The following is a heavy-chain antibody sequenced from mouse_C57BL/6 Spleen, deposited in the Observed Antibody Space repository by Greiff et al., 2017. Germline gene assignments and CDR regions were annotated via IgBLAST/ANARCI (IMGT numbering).Heavy chain of an antibody. CDR3: ARSGGSSLYAMDY. CDR2: IDPSDSYT. J-gene: IGHJ4*01. CDR1: GYTFTSYW. V-gene: IGHV1-69*01. D-gene: IGHD1-1*01. Sequence: QVQLQQPGAELVMPGASVKLSCKASGYTFTSYWMHWVKQRPGQGLEWIGEIDPSDSYTNYNQKFKGKSTLTVDKSSSTAYMQLSSLTSEDSAVYYCARSGGSSLYAMDYGGQGTAVTVSS.